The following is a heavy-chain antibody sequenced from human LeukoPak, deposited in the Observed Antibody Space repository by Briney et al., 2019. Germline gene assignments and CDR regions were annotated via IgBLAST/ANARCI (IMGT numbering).Heavy chain of an antibody. CDR2: MNPNSGNT. CDR3: ARGLRYSRELYYFDY. V-gene: IGHV1-8*01. J-gene: IGHJ4*02. D-gene: IGHD1-26*01. CDR1: GYTFTSYD. Sequence: ASVKDSCKASGYTFTSYDINWVRQATGQGLEWMGWMNPNSGNTGYAQKFQGRVTMTRNTSISTAYMELSSLRSEDTAVYYCARGLRYSRELYYFDYWGQGTLVTVSS.